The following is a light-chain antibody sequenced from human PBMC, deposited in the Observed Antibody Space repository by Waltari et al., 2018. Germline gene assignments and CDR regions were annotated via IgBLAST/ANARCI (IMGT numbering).Light chain of an antibody. CDR3: CSYTISDSYV. V-gene: IGLV2-14*03. CDR2: DVT. Sequence: QSALTQPASVSGSPGQSITISCTGTSSDIGAYDFVSWYQQHPGKAPKVVISDVTNRPSGASHRFSASKSGNTASLTISALQAEDEADYYCCSYTISDSYVFGPGTKVTV. CDR1: SSDIGAYDF. J-gene: IGLJ1*01.